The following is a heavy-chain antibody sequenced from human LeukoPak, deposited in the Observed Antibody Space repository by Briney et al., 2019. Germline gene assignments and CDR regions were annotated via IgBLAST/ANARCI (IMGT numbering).Heavy chain of an antibody. Sequence: ASVKVSCKASGGTFSSYAISWVRQAPGQGLEWMGGIIPIFGTANYAQKFQGRVTITTDESTSTAYMELSSLRSEDTAVYYCARSRYCSSTSCYTAKQWSYYFDYWGQGTLVTVSS. CDR2: IIPIFGTA. J-gene: IGHJ4*02. D-gene: IGHD2-2*02. CDR1: GGTFSSYA. CDR3: ARSRYCSSTSCYTAKQWSYYFDY. V-gene: IGHV1-69*05.